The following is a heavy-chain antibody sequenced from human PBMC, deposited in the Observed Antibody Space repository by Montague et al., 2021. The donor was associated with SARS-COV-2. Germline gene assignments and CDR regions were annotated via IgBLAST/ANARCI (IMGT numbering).Heavy chain of an antibody. CDR2: INHSGTT. Sequence: SETLSLTCAVYGGSFSDHYWTWIRQSPGKGLEWIAEINHSGTTNYNFNPSLRNRVTISVDTSKSQFSLKLSSVTAADTGVYYCARWDPQTLTLIGLRGKSASDYWGQGTLVTVSS. CDR3: ARWDPQTLTLIGLRGKSASDY. J-gene: IGHJ4*02. CDR1: GGSFSDHY. V-gene: IGHV4-34*01. D-gene: IGHD4-23*01.